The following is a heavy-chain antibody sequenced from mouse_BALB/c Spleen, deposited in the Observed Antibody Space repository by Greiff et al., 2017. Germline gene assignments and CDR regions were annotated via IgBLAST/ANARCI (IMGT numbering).Heavy chain of an antibody. V-gene: IGHV2-9*02. D-gene: IGHD1-1*01. Sequence: VQGVESGPGLVAPSQSLSITCTVSGFSLTSYGVHWVRQPPGKGLEWLGVIWAGGSTNYNSALMSRLSISKDNSKSQVFLKMNSLQTDDTAMYYCARDVGYYGAMDYWGQGTTLTVSS. CDR2: IWAGGST. J-gene: IGHJ2*01. CDR3: ARDVGYYGAMDY. CDR1: GFSLTSYG.